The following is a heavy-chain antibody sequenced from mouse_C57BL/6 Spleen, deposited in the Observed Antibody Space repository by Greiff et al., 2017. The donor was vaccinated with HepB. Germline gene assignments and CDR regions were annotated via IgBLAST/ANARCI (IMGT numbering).Heavy chain of an antibody. CDR2: ILPGSGST. D-gene: IGHD2-5*01. Sequence: VQLQQSGAELMKPGASVKLSCKATGYTFTGYWIEWVKQRPGHGLEWIGEILPGSGSTNSNEKFKGKATFTADTSSNTAYMQLSSLTTEDSAIYYCARGAYYSNYVGGYFDYWGQGTTLTVAS. V-gene: IGHV1-9*01. CDR1: GYTFTGYW. J-gene: IGHJ2*01. CDR3: ARGAYYSNYVGGYFDY.